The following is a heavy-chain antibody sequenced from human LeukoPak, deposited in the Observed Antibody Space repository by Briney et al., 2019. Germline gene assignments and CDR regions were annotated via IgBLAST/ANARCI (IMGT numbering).Heavy chain of an antibody. CDR2: MNPNTGRT. CDR3: ARRYLYGSGKPHFDY. V-gene: IGHV1-8*01. J-gene: IGHJ4*02. CDR1: RYTFTSYD. D-gene: IGHD3-10*01. Sequence: ASVKASCKASRYTFTSYDINWVREAAGQRLEWMGWMNPNTGRTGFAQKFQGRLTMTRDASISTAYMELSSLRSDDTAVYYCARRYLYGSGKPHFDYWGQGALVTVSS.